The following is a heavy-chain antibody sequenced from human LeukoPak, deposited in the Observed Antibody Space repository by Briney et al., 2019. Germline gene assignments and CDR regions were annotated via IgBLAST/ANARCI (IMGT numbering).Heavy chain of an antibody. D-gene: IGHD5-12*01. J-gene: IGHJ4*02. Sequence: PGGSLRLSCAASGFTVSGYAMSWVRQAPGKGLEWVSSISASAGTTYYADSVKGRFTISRDNSKNTLDLQMNSLRAEDTAVYYCAKDPASYEYYFDYWGQGTLVTVSS. V-gene: IGHV3-23*01. CDR3: AKDPASYEYYFDY. CDR2: ISASAGTT. CDR1: GFTVSGYA.